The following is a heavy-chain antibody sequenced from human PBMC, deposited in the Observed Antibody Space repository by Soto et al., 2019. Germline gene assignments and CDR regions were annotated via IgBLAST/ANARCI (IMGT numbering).Heavy chain of an antibody. J-gene: IGHJ6*02. CDR3: TTVAPLSGSYVYYYGMDV. CDR1: GFTFSNAW. V-gene: IGHV3-15*07. Sequence: GGSLRLSCAASGFTFSNAWMNWVRQAPGKGLEWVGRIKSKTDGGTTAYAAPGKGRFTISRDDSKNTLYLQMNSLKTEDTAVYYCTTVAPLSGSYVYYYGMDVWGQGTTVTVSS. D-gene: IGHD3-10*01. CDR2: IKSKTDGGTT.